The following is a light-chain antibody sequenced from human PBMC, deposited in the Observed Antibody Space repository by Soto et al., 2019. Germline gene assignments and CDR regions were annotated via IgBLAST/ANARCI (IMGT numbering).Light chain of an antibody. Sequence: QSSLTNPPSVSGSPGQSVTISCTGTSTDFVSYNRVSWYQQPPGTAPKLIIYEASNRPSGVPDRFSGSKSGNTASLTISGLQAADEADYYCSLYTSENTYVFGTGTKVTVL. J-gene: IGLJ1*01. CDR3: SLYTSENTYV. CDR2: EAS. CDR1: STDFVSYNR. V-gene: IGLV2-18*01.